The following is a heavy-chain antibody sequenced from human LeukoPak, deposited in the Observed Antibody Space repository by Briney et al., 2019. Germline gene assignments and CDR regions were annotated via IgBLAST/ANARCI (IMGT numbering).Heavy chain of an antibody. CDR2: IYWNDDK. D-gene: IGHD3-10*01. Sequence: SGPTLVKPTQTLTLTCTFSGFSLSTSGVGVGWIRQPPGKALEWLALIYWNDDKRYSPSLKSRLTITKDTSKNQVVLTMTNMDPVDTATYYCAHSRPRGVLSDYYYYGMDVWGQGTTVTVSS. CDR1: GFSLSTSGVG. CDR3: AHSRPRGVLSDYYYYGMDV. J-gene: IGHJ6*02. V-gene: IGHV2-5*01.